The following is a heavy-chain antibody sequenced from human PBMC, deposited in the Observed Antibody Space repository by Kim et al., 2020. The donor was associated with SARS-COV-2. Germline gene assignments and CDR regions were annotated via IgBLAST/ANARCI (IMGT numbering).Heavy chain of an antibody. D-gene: IGHD5-18*01. CDR3: ARLQGWIQLWYFDY. J-gene: IGHJ4*02. V-gene: IGHV4-39*01. Sequence: TPSHKSRVTISVDTSKNQFSLKLSSVTAADTAVYYCARLQGWIQLWYFDYWGQGTLVTVSS.